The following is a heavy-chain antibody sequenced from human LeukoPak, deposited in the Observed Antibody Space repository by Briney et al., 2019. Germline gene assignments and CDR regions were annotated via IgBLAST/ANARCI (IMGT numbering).Heavy chain of an antibody. CDR2: IYYSGNT. V-gene: IGHV4-39*01. Sequence: SETLSLTCAVSGGSISGSSYFWGWIRQPPGKGLEWIGSIYYSGNTYYNPSPKSRVTISVDTSKNQFSLKLSSVTAADTAVYYCARLKEGIDYWGQGTLVTVS. CDR1: GGSISGSSYF. J-gene: IGHJ4*02. CDR3: ARLKEGIDY. D-gene: IGHD3-10*01.